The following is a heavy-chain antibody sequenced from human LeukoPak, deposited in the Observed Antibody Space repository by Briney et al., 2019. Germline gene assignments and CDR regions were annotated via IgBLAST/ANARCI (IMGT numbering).Heavy chain of an antibody. CDR2: ISSGSSYI. Sequence: GGSLRLSCAAYGFTFSSYSMNWVRQVPGKGLEWVSSISSGSSYIYYADSVKGRFTISRDNAKNSLYLQMNSLRAEDTAVYYCARSSSGCWDIDYWGQGTLVTVSS. V-gene: IGHV3-21*06. CDR1: GFTFSSYS. CDR3: ARSSSGCWDIDY. J-gene: IGHJ4*02. D-gene: IGHD6-19*01.